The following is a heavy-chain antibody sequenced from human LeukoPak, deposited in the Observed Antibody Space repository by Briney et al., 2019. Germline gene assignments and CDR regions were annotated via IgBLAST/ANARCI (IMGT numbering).Heavy chain of an antibody. J-gene: IGHJ4*02. CDR3: ARWASISREPGGFFDH. CDR2: FCLGRDT. Sequence: PSETLSLTCTVSGDSVTNDFFWGWARQPPGKDLEWIGSFCLGRDTYYRPSLKSRVTISVDTSKNQFSLNLNSVTAADTAVYYCARWASISREPGGFFDHWGQGTLVTVSS. V-gene: IGHV4-38-2*02. CDR1: GDSVTNDFF. D-gene: IGHD1-14*01.